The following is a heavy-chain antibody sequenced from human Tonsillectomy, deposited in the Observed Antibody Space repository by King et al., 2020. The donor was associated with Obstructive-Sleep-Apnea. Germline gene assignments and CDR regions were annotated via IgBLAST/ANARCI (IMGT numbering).Heavy chain of an antibody. CDR3: ARSGMFSYSWHDY. CDR2: MNSMAGGT. V-gene: IGHV1-8*01. Sequence: VQLVESGAGVKKPGASVRFSCKASGFTFTNYAVNWVRQATGQGLEWMGWMNSMAGGTSYTQTFQGRVAMTRDTSTTTAYMELSGLRSEDTAVYYCARSGMFSYSWHDYWGQGTLVTVSS. CDR1: GFTFTNYA. J-gene: IGHJ4*02. D-gene: IGHD2-15*01.